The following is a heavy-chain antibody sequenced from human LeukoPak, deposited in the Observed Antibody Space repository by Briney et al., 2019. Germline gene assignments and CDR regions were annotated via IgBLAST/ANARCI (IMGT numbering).Heavy chain of an antibody. CDR1: GYTFTGYY. CDR3: ARGKGHGQQLAYNWFDP. J-gene: IGHJ5*02. D-gene: IGHD6-13*01. V-gene: IGHV1-8*02. Sequence: ASVKVSCKASGYTFTGYYMHWVRQAPGQGLEWMGWMNPNSGNTGYAQKFQGRVTMTRNTSISTAYMELSSLRSEDTAVYYCARGKGHGQQLAYNWFDPWGQGTLVTVSS. CDR2: MNPNSGNT.